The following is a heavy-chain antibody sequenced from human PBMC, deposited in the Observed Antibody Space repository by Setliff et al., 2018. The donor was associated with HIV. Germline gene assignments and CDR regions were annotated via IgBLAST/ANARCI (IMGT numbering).Heavy chain of an antibody. CDR2: IYTSGNT. V-gene: IGHV4-4*07. D-gene: IGHD3-10*01. CDR1: GGSITNYY. CDR3: AGDKGPTNYWYFDL. J-gene: IGHJ2*01. Sequence: SETLSLTCAVSGGSITNYYWSWIRQSAGKGLEWIGRIYTSGNTSYNPSLKSRVTMSVDTSKNQFSLKVTSVTAADTAVYYCAGDKGPTNYWYFDLWGRGTLVTVSS.